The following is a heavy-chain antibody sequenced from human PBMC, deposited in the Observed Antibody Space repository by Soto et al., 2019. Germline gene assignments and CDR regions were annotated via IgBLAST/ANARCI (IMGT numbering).Heavy chain of an antibody. CDR3: AKGSPLNALWLVGDP. Sequence: ESGGGVVQPGRSLRLSCAASGFTFSSYGMHWVRQAPGKGLEWVAVISYDGSNKYYADSVKGRFTISRDNSKNTLYLQMNSLRAEDTAVYYCAKGSPLNALWLVGDPWGQGTLVTVSS. CDR1: GFTFSSYG. V-gene: IGHV3-30*18. CDR2: ISYDGSNK. J-gene: IGHJ5*02. D-gene: IGHD6-19*01.